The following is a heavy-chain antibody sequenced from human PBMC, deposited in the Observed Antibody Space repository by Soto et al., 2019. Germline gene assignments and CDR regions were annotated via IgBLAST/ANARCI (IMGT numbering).Heavy chain of an antibody. Sequence: QLQLQESGPGLVKSSETLSLTCTVSGGSISSSHYWGWIRQPPGKGLEWIGSVFYSGSPYYSPSFKSRITISVDTSKNQFSLRVRSVNATDTAVYFCARLYNTGAFFDYWGQGNLVTVSS. CDR2: VFYSGSP. J-gene: IGHJ4*02. D-gene: IGHD1-20*01. V-gene: IGHV4-39*01. CDR1: GGSISSSHY. CDR3: ARLYNTGAFFDY.